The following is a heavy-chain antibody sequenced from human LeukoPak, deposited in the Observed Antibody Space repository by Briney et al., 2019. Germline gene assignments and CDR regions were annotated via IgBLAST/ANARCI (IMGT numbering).Heavy chain of an antibody. CDR1: GGSISSGGYY. CDR2: IYYSGST. J-gene: IGHJ4*02. D-gene: IGHD6-19*01. CDR3: ARDSGRGSGWPQNSDY. Sequence: SETLSLTCTVSGGSISSGGYYWSWIRQHPGKGLEWIGYIYYSGSTYYNPSLKSRVTISVDTSKNQFSLKLSSVTAADTAVYYCARDSGRGSGWPQNSDYWGQGTLVTVSS. V-gene: IGHV4-31*03.